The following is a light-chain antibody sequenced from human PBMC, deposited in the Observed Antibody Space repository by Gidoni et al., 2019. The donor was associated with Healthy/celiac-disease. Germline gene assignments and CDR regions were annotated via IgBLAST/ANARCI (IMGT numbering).Light chain of an antibody. CDR3: QSYDSSLSAEGV. Sequence: QSVLTQPPSVSGAPGQMVTISCTGSSSNIGAGYDVHWYQQLPGTAPKLLIYGNSNRPSGVPDRFSGSKSGTSASLAITGLQAEDEADYYCQSYDSSLSAEGVFGGGTKLTVL. V-gene: IGLV1-40*01. CDR1: SSNIGAGYD. J-gene: IGLJ2*01. CDR2: GNS.